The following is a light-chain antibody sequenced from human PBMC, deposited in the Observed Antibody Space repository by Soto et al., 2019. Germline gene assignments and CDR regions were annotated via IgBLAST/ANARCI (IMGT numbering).Light chain of an antibody. Sequence: QSALTQPASVSGSPGQSIAISCTGTSSAVGSYNLVSWYQQYSGKAPKIIIYEDNRRPSSVSNRFSGSRSGNTASLTISGLQADDEADYYCCSYAGSSTWVFGGGTKLTVL. CDR3: CSYAGSSTWV. CDR2: EDN. V-gene: IGLV2-23*01. J-gene: IGLJ3*02. CDR1: SSAVGSYNL.